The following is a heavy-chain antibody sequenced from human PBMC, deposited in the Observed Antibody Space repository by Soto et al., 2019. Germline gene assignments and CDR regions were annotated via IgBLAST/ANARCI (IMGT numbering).Heavy chain of an antibody. V-gene: IGHV2-5*02. D-gene: IGHD1-1*01. CDR2: IYWDVES. CDR3: EHRDTTGTTTYFDS. J-gene: IGHJ4*02. CDR1: GFSFTTTRMG. Sequence: QITLKESGPPLVKPTETLTLTCTFSGFSFTTTRMGVGWTRQPPGKALEWLAIIYWDVESSYNPLLRRRLTLTEDTSKNQVVLTMTNMDPKNTATYYSEHRDTTGTTTYFDSGGQGIPVTVAS.